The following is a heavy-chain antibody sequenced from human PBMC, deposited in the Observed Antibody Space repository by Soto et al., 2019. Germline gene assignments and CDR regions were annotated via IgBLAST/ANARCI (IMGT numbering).Heavy chain of an antibody. CDR1: GGTFSSYA. D-gene: IGHD2-2*01. Sequence: QVQLVQSEAEVKKPGSSVKVSCTASGGTFSSYAISWVRQAPGQGLEWMGGIIPIFGTANYAQKFQGRVTITADESTSTAYMELSSLRSEDTAVYYCARADCSSTSCYVGGGYYYYGMDVWGQGTTVTVSS. V-gene: IGHV1-69*01. CDR3: ARADCSSTSCYVGGGYYYYGMDV. J-gene: IGHJ6*02. CDR2: IIPIFGTA.